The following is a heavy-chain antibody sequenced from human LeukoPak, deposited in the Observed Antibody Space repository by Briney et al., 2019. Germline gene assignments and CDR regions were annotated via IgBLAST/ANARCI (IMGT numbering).Heavy chain of an antibody. V-gene: IGHV1-69*13. Sequence: SVKVSCKASGYTFTSYGISWVRQAPGQGLEWMGGIIPIFGTANYAQKFQGRVTITADESTSTAYMELSSLRSEDTAVYYCARDTSRKLEVEWGQGTLVTVSS. D-gene: IGHD2-15*01. CDR2: IIPIFGTA. J-gene: IGHJ4*02. CDR1: GYTFTSYG. CDR3: ARDTSRKLEVE.